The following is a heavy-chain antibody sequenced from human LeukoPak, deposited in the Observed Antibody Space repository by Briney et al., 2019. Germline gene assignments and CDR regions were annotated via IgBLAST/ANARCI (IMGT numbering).Heavy chain of an antibody. V-gene: IGHV4-38-2*02. D-gene: IGHD2-2*01. CDR1: GYSISSGYQ. CDR2: IYHSGSA. CDR3: ARDPRWLTPDCTSTSCYENYFDP. Sequence: SETLSLTCAVSGYSISSGYQWAWIRQSPGKGLEWIGSIYHSGSAHYNPSLKSRVTILVGTSKNQFSLKLYSVTAADTAVYYCARDPRWLTPDCTSTSCYENYFDPWGQGTLVTVSS. J-gene: IGHJ5*02.